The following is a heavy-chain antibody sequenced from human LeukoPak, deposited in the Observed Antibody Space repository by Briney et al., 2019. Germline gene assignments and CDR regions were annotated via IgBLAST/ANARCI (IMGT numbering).Heavy chain of an antibody. J-gene: IGHJ3*02. CDR1: GGSFSGYY. CDR3: ARARLHYDILTGSPDAFDI. CDR2: INHSGST. D-gene: IGHD3-9*01. Sequence: SETLSLTCAVYGGSFSGYYWSWIRQPPGKGLEWIGEINHSGSTNYNPSLKSRVTISVDTSKNQFSLKLSSVTAADTAVYYCARARLHYDILTGSPDAFDIWGQGTMVTVSS. V-gene: IGHV4-34*01.